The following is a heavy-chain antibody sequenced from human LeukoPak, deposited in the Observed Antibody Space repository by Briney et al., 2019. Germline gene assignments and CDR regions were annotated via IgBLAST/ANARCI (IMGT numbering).Heavy chain of an antibody. V-gene: IGHV4-38-2*02. D-gene: IGHD4-17*01. Sequence: PSETLSLTCTVSGYSISSGYYWGWIRQPPGKGLEWIGSIYHSGSTYYNPSLKSRVTISVDTSKNQLSLKLSSVTAADTAVYYCARVLDMTTVTTNYYYYYYMDVWGKGTTVTVSS. CDR1: GYSISSGYY. CDR2: IYHSGST. J-gene: IGHJ6*03. CDR3: ARVLDMTTVTTNYYYYYYMDV.